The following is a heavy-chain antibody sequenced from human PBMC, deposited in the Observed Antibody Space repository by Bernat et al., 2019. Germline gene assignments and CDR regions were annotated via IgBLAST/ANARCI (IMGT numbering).Heavy chain of an antibody. CDR3: AGYVVYAIRIDY. V-gene: IGHV4-31*03. CDR1: GGSISSGGYY. D-gene: IGHD2-8*02. Sequence: QVQPQESGPGLVKPSQTLSLTCTVSGGSISSGGYYWSWIRQHPGKGLEWIGYIYYSGSTYYNPSLKSRVTISVDTSKNQFSLKLSSVTAADTAVYYCAGYVVYAIRIDYWGQGTLVTISS. J-gene: IGHJ4*02. CDR2: IYYSGST.